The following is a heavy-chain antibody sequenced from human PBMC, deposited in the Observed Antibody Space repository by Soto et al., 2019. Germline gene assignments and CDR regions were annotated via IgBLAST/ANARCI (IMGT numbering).Heavy chain of an antibody. CDR1: GYSFTSYW. J-gene: IGHJ6*02. V-gene: IGHV5-51*01. Sequence: PGESLKISCNGSGYSFTSYWICWVRQMPGKGLEWMGIIYPGDSDTRYSPSFQGQVTISADKSISTAYLQWSSLKASDTAMYYCARAEGDYYYGMDVWGQGTTVTVS. CDR3: ARAEGDYYYGMDV. CDR2: IYPGDSDT.